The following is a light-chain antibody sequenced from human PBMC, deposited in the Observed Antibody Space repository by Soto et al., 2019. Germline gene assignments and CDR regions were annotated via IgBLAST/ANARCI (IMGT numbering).Light chain of an antibody. J-gene: IGKJ5*01. V-gene: IGKV3D-20*02. CDR2: GAS. CDR3: QQRADWPIT. CDR1: QSVSSSY. Sequence: EIVLTQSPGSLSLSPGGRAALSCRCSQSVSSSYLAWYQQKPGQAPRLLIYGASNRATGIPARFSGSGSGTDFTLTISSLEPDDFAVYYCQQRADWPITFGQGTRLEI.